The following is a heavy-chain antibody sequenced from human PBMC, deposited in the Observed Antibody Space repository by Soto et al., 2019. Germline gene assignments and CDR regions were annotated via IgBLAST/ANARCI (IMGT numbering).Heavy chain of an antibody. CDR2: ISSSSSTI. D-gene: IGHD3-22*01. V-gene: IGHV3-48*02. CDR1: GFTFSSYS. CDR3: ARDLGAATMIGDGYYYGMDV. J-gene: IGHJ6*02. Sequence: GGSLRLSCAASGFTFSSYSMNWVRQAPGKGLEWVSYISSSSSTIYYADSVKGRFTISRDNAKNSLYLQMNSLRDEDTAVYYCARDLGAATMIGDGYYYGMDVWGQGTTVTVSS.